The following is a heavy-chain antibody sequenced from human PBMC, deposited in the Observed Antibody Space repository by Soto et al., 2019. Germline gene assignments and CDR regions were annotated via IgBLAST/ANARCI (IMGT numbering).Heavy chain of an antibody. Sequence: GGSLRLSCAASGFTFSSYSMNWVRQAPGKGLEWVSSISSSSSYIYYADSVKGRFTISRDNAKNSLYLQMNSLRAEDTAVYYCARDQRGYSYGHYVDYWGQGTLVTVSS. CDR1: GFTFSSYS. CDR3: ARDQRGYSYGHYVDY. V-gene: IGHV3-21*01. D-gene: IGHD5-18*01. CDR2: ISSSSSYI. J-gene: IGHJ4*02.